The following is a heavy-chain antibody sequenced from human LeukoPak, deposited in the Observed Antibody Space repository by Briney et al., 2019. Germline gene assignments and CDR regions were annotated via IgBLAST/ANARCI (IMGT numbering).Heavy chain of an antibody. CDR1: GFTFSSYA. CDR2: ISGSGDST. Sequence: PGGSLRLSCAVSGFTFSSYAMSWVRQAPGKGLEWVSAISGSGDSTYYADSVKGRFTISRDNSKNTLYLHMNSLRAEDTALYYCAKDSTSSCYSPCDYWGQGTLVTVSS. V-gene: IGHV3-23*01. CDR3: AKDSTSSCYSPCDY. D-gene: IGHD2-15*01. J-gene: IGHJ4*02.